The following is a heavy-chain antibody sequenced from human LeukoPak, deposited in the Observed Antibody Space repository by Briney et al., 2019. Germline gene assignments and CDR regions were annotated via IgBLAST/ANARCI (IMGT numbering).Heavy chain of an antibody. D-gene: IGHD3-22*01. J-gene: IGHJ4*02. V-gene: IGHV1-69*04. CDR2: IIPIFGIA. CDR1: GGTFSSYA. CDR3: AFGTAYYDSSGYYHPFDY. Sequence: AVKVTCKASGGTFSSYAISWVRQGPGQGLEWMGRIIPIFGIANYAQKFQGRVTITADKSTSTAYMELSSLRSEDTAVYYCAFGTAYYDSSGYYHPFDYWGQGTLVTVSS.